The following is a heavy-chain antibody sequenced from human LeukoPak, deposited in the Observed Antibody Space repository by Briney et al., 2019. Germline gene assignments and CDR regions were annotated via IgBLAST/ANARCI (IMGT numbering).Heavy chain of an antibody. V-gene: IGHV4-34*01. Sequence: SETLSLTCAVYGGSFNIYYWSWIRQSPGKGLEWIGEINDGGTINYNPSLLSRVTISLDRSKNQFSLKLTSVTTTDTAVYYCARRWNYGRNYYIDVWGKGATVSVSS. D-gene: IGHD1-7*01. CDR1: GGSFNIYY. CDR3: ARRWNYGRNYYIDV. CDR2: INDGGTI. J-gene: IGHJ6*03.